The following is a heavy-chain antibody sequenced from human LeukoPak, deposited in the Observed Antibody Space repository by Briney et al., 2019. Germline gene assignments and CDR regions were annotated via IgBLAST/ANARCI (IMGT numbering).Heavy chain of an antibody. CDR2: IYYSGST. CDR1: GGSISSYY. Sequence: PSETLSLTCTVSGGSISSYYWSWIRQPPGKGLEWIGYIYYSGSTNYSPSLKSRVTISVDTSKNQFSLKLSSVTAADTAVYYCARYIAAAGTFDYWGQGTLVTVSS. CDR3: ARYIAAAGTFDY. J-gene: IGHJ4*02. V-gene: IGHV4-59*08. D-gene: IGHD6-13*01.